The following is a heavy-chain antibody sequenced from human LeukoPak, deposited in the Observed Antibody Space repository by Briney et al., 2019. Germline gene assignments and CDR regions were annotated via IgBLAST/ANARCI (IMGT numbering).Heavy chain of an antibody. J-gene: IGHJ4*02. CDR3: AKDQALSLSSSRALDY. V-gene: IGHV3-7*03. CDR1: GFTLSNHW. CDR2: VNRDGSET. D-gene: IGHD2-2*01. Sequence: PGGSLRLSCAASGFTLSNHWMTWGRQVPGRGPEWVANVNRDGSETYYLDSVKGRFTISKDNAKNSLYLQMNSLRAEDTALYYCAKDQALSLSSSRALDYWGQGTLVTVSS.